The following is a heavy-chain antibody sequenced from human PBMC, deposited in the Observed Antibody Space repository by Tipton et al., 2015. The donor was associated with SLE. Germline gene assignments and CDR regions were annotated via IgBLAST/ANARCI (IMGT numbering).Heavy chain of an antibody. J-gene: IGHJ4*02. V-gene: IGHV4-59*02. CDR3: ARSLLTYTRSPHFFDF. D-gene: IGHD1-26*01. CDR2: ISNRGST. Sequence: TLSLTCSVSGGSVSDYYWSWIRQSPGKGLEWIGFISNRGSTDYNPSLKTRVTISVDTSRNDFSLRLTSVTAADTAVYYCARSLLTYTRSPHFFDFWGQGTLVTVSS. CDR1: GGSVSDYY.